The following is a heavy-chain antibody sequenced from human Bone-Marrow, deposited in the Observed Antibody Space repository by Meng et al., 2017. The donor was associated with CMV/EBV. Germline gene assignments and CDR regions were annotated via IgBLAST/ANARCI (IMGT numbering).Heavy chain of an antibody. V-gene: IGHV3-48*04. D-gene: IGHD2-2*01. CDR3: ARWGIVVVPAAIGYYYYGMDV. Sequence: GESLKISCAASGFTFSSYSMNWVRQAPGKGLEWGSYISSSGSTIYYADSVKGRFTISRDNAKNSLYLQMYSLRAEDTAVYYCARWGIVVVPAAIGYYYYGMDVWGQGTTVTVSS. CDR2: ISSSGSTI. CDR1: GFTFSSYS. J-gene: IGHJ6*02.